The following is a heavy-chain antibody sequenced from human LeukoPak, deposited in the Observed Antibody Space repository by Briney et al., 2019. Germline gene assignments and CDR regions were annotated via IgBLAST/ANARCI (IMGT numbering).Heavy chain of an antibody. D-gene: IGHD6-13*01. V-gene: IGHV1-69*05. CDR3: ARESSIAAAGTGWFDP. CDR2: IIPIFGTA. J-gene: IGHJ5*02. Sequence: SVKVSCKASGGTFSSYAISWVRQAPGQGLEWMGGIIPIFGTANYAQKFQGRVTITTDGSTSTAYMELSSLRSEDTAVYYCARESSIAAAGTGWFDPWGQGTLVTVSS. CDR1: GGTFSSYA.